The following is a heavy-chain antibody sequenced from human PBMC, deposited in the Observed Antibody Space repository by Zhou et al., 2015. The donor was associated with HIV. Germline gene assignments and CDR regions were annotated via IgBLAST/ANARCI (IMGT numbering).Heavy chain of an antibody. J-gene: IGHJ3*02. CDR2: INPNSGGT. CDR3: ARDGRAMTEEHAFDI. D-gene: IGHD2-2*01. Sequence: QVQLVQSGAEVKKPGASVKVSCKASGYTFTGYYMHWVRQAPGQGLEWMGWINPNSGGTNYAQKFQGRVTMTRDTSISTAYMELSRLRSDDTAVYYCARDGRAMTEEHAFDIVGPRDKWSPSLQ. V-gene: IGHV1-2*02. CDR1: GYTFTGYY.